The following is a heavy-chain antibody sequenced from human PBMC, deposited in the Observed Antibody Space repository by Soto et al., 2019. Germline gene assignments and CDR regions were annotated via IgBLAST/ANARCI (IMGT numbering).Heavy chain of an antibody. CDR1: GYTFTGYY. J-gene: IGHJ4*02. CDR2: INPNSGGT. V-gene: IGHV1-2*04. D-gene: IGHD6-19*01. CDR3: ARVERAVAGTGKIDY. Sequence: ASVKVSCKASGYTFTGYYMHWVRQAPGQGLEWMGWINPNSGGTNYAQKFQGWVTMTRDTSISTAYMELSRLRSDDTAVYYCARVERAVAGTGKIDYWGQGTLVTVSS.